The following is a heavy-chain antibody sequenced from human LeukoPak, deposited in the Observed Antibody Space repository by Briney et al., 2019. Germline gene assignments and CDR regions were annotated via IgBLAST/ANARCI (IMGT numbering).Heavy chain of an antibody. Sequence: SETLSLTCTVSGYSISSGYYWGWIRQPPGKGLEWIGSIYHSGSTYYNPSLKSRVTISVDTSKNQFSLKLSSLTAADTAVYYCARGGYDYVWGSYRYTSVAFFDYWGQGTLVTVSS. CDR1: GYSISSGYY. CDR2: IYHSGST. V-gene: IGHV4-38-2*02. J-gene: IGHJ4*02. D-gene: IGHD3-16*02. CDR3: ARGGYDYVWGSYRYTSVAFFDY.